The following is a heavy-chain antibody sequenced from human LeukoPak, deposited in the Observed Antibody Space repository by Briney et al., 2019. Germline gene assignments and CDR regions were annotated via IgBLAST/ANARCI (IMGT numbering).Heavy chain of an antibody. CDR3: ARGVVVPAAIPPAYYYGMDV. CDR2: ISYDGSNK. CDR1: GFTFSSYA. D-gene: IGHD2-2*02. Sequence: GGSLRLSCAASGFTFSSYAMHWVRQAPGKGLEWVAVISYDGSNKYYADSVKGRFTISRDNSKNTLYLQMNSLRAEDTAVYYCARGVVVPAAIPPAYYYGMDVWGQGTTVTVSS. J-gene: IGHJ6*02. V-gene: IGHV3-30-3*01.